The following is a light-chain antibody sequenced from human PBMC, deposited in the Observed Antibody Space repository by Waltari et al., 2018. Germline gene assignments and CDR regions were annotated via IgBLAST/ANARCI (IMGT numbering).Light chain of an antibody. CDR2: AAS. V-gene: IGKV1-39*01. Sequence: DIQMTKSPSSLSASVGDRVTLTCRASQSISSYLNWYQQKPGKAPKLLSYAASSLQSGVPSRFSGSGSGTDFTLTISSLQPEDFATYYCEQSYSTLITFGQGTRLEIK. CDR3: EQSYSTLIT. CDR1: QSISSY. J-gene: IGKJ5*01.